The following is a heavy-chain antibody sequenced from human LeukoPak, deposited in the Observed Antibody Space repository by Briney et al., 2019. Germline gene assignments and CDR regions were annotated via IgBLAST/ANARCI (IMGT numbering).Heavy chain of an antibody. CDR2: IYTSGST. D-gene: IGHD4-17*01. CDR3: ARAHRDYGYAFDI. J-gene: IGHJ3*02. V-gene: IGHV4-61*02. CDR1: GGSISSGSYY. Sequence: SETLSLTCTVSGGSISSGSYYWSWIRQPAGKGLEWIGRIYTSGSTNYNPSLKSRVTISVDTSKNQFSLKLSSVTAADTAVYYCARAHRDYGYAFDIWGQGTMVTVSS.